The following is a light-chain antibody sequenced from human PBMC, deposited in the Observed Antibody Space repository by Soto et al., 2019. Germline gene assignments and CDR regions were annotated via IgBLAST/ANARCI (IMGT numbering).Light chain of an antibody. Sequence: QSVLTQPPSVSGAPGQRVAISCTGSSSNIGAGFDVHWYQQLPGTAPKLLIYANTNRPSGVPDRFSGSKSGTSASLAITGLQAEDDADYYCQSYDSSLSGVIFGGGTKLTGL. J-gene: IGLJ2*01. CDR2: ANT. CDR3: QSYDSSLSGVI. V-gene: IGLV1-40*01. CDR1: SSNIGAGFD.